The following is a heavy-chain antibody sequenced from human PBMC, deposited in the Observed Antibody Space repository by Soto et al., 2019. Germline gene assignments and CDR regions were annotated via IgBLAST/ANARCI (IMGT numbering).Heavy chain of an antibody. V-gene: IGHV3-7*01. Sequence: EVQMVESGGGLVQPGGSLRLSCAASGFTFSSYYMMWVRQAPGRGLEWVANIKQDGSERHYVDSVKGRFTSSRDNAKNSLSLQMNSLRVADTAVYYCEDRRLNWGRGALVTVSS. CDR1: GFTFSSYY. D-gene: IGHD2-15*01. CDR3: EDRRLN. CDR2: IKQDGSER. J-gene: IGHJ4*02.